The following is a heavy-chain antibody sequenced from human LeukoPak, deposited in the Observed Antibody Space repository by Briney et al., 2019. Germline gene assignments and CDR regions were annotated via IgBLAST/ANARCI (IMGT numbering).Heavy chain of an antibody. CDR3: ARSRDILTGYHFDY. D-gene: IGHD3-9*01. V-gene: IGHV4-59*01. Sequence: SETLSLTCTVSGGSISSYYWSWIRQPPGKGLEWIGYIYYSGSTNYNPSLKSRVTISVDTSKNQFSLKLSSVTAADTAVYYCARSRDILTGYHFDYWGQGTLVTVSS. J-gene: IGHJ4*02. CDR2: IYYSGST. CDR1: GGSISSYY.